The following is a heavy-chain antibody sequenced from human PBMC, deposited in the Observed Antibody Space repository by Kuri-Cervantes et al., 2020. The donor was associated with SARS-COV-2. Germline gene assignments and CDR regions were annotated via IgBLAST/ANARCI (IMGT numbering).Heavy chain of an antibody. CDR3: EKGVQPSMATTHFDY. Sequence: LSLTCAASGFTFSSHRMNWVRQAPGKGLEGVSSISTSSSYTYYADSVKGRFTIYRDNAKNSLYLKMNSLRAEDMALYYCEKGVQPSMATTHFDYWGQGTLVTVSS. V-gene: IGHV3-21*04. D-gene: IGHD5-24*01. CDR1: GFTFSSHR. J-gene: IGHJ4*02. CDR2: ISTSSSYT.